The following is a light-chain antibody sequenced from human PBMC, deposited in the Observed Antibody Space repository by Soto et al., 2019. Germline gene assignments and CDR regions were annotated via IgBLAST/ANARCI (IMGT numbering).Light chain of an antibody. CDR3: CSHTSSSPYV. V-gene: IGLV2-11*01. J-gene: IGLJ1*01. CDR2: DVS. Sequence: QSALTQPRSVSGSPGQSVTISCTGTSSDVGGYNYVSWYQQYSGKAPKVMIYDVSKRPSGVPDRFSGSKSGNTASLTISGLQAEDEADYYCCSHTSSSPYVFGTGTKVTVL. CDR1: SSDVGGYNY.